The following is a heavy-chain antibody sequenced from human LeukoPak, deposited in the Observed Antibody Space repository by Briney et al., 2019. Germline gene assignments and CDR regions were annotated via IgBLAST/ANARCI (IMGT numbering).Heavy chain of an antibody. Sequence: SETLSLTCTVSGGSISSYYWSWIRQPPGKGLEWIGYIYYSGSTNYNPSLKSRVTISVDTSKNQFSLKLSSVTAADTAVYHCATRYCSISACRASSHHCFDVWGKGTTVTVSS. CDR2: IYYSGST. D-gene: IGHD2-2*01. J-gene: IGHJ6*04. V-gene: IGHV4-59*08. CDR1: GGSISSYY. CDR3: ATRYCSISACRASSHHCFDV.